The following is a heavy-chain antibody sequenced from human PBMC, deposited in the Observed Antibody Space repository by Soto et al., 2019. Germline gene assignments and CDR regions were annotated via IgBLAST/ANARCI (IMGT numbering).Heavy chain of an antibody. CDR1: GGSISSSSYY. D-gene: IGHD6-13*01. CDR2: IYYSGST. Sequence: QLQLQESGPGLVKPSETLSLTCTVSGGSISSSSYYWVWIRQPPGKGLEWIGSIYYSGSTYYNPSLKSRVTISVDTSKNQFSLKLSSVTAADTAVYYCARPDSSSWYGGAAFDIWGQGTMVTVSS. J-gene: IGHJ3*02. V-gene: IGHV4-39*01. CDR3: ARPDSSSWYGGAAFDI.